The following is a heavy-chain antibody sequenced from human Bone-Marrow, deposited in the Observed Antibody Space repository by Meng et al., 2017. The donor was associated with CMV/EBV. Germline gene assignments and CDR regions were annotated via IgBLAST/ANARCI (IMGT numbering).Heavy chain of an antibody. CDR2: TKPGDSEI. CDR1: GYSFTNYW. Sequence: KVSCKAAGYSFTNYWIGWVRQTPGKGLEWMGITKPGDSEIQYSPSFQGQVTISADKSINTAYLQWGSLRASDTAIFYCARHYNGAGYLEWFFDYWGQGTLVTVSS. J-gene: IGHJ4*02. D-gene: IGHD3-3*01. V-gene: IGHV5-51*01. CDR3: ARHYNGAGYLEWFFDY.